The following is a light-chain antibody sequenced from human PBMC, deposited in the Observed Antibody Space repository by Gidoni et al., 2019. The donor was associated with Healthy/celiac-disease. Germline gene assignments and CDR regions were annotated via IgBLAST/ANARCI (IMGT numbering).Light chain of an antibody. J-gene: IGLJ2*01. CDR2: QDS. CDR1: KLGDKY. Sequence: ELTQPPSVSVSPGQTASITCSGDKLGDKYACWYQQKPGQSPVLVIYQDSKRPSGIPERFSGSNSGNTATLTISGTQAMDEADYYCQAWDSSTSVVFGGGTILTVL. V-gene: IGLV3-1*01. CDR3: QAWDSSTSVV.